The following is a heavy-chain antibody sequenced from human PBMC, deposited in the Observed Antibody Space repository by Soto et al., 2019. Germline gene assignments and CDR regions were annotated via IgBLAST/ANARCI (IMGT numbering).Heavy chain of an antibody. CDR2: IRSKANNYAT. CDR3: AGRVASGDYFYYYGMDV. CDR1: GFTFSGSA. J-gene: IGHJ6*02. D-gene: IGHD3-10*01. V-gene: IGHV3-73*01. Sequence: GGSLRLSCAASGFTFSGSAVHWVRQASGKGLEWVGRIRSKANNYATAYAASVKGRFTISRDDSTNTAYLQMNSLKTEDTAVYYCAGRVASGDYFYYYGMDVWGQGTTVTVSS.